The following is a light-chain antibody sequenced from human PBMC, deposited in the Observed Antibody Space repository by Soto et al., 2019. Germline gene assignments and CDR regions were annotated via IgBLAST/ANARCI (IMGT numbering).Light chain of an antibody. J-gene: IGKJ1*01. CDR1: QSISRT. Sequence: EILMTQAPATLSVSPGEGLTLSCRASQSISRTLAWYQQRPGQAPRLLIYGASSRATGVPARFSGSGSGTDFTLTISLLHPEDFSVYFWQPYNNWPPWTFGQGTKVDIK. V-gene: IGKV3-15*01. CDR2: GAS. CDR3: QPYNNWPPWT.